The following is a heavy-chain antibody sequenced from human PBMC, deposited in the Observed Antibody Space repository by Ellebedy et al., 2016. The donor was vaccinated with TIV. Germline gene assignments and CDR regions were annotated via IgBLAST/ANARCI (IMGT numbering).Heavy chain of an antibody. CDR1: GFTFSSYS. D-gene: IGHD5-24*01. CDR2: IKQDGSEK. J-gene: IGHJ6*02. Sequence: GGSLRLXCAASGFTFSSYSMNWVRQAPGKGLEWVANIKQDGSEKYYVDSVKGRFTISRDNAKNSLYLQMNSLRAEDTAVYYCARDQGRQRWLQLPYYYYGMDVWGQGTTVTVSS. V-gene: IGHV3-7*03. CDR3: ARDQGRQRWLQLPYYYYGMDV.